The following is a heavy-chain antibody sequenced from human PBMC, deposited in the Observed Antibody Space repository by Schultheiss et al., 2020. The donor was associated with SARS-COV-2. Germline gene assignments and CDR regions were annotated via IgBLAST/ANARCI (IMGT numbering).Heavy chain of an antibody. Sequence: SETLSLTCTVSGGSISSSSYYWSWIRQPPGKGLEWIGYIYYSGSTNYNPSLKSRVIISIDTSKNQFSLKLSSVTAADTAVYYCARGRRTYYYGSGSYYNGNYYGMDVWGQGTTVTVSS. J-gene: IGHJ6*02. V-gene: IGHV4-61*05. CDR1: GGSISSSSYY. CDR3: ARGRRTYYYGSGSYYNGNYYGMDV. D-gene: IGHD3-10*01. CDR2: IYYSGST.